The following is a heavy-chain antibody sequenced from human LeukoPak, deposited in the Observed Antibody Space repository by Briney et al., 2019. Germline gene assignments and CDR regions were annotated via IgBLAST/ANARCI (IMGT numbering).Heavy chain of an antibody. CDR2: ISTSGSSI. D-gene: IGHD6-13*01. V-gene: IGHV3-48*03. CDR1: GFTFDDYG. J-gene: IGHJ4*02. Sequence: PGGSLRLSCAASGFTFDDYGMSWVRHAPGKGLEWVSYISTSGSSIYYADSVKGRFTISRDNARNSLYLQMNSLRAEDTAAYYCATSQGSWPDYFDYWGQGTLVTVSS. CDR3: ATSQGSWPDYFDY.